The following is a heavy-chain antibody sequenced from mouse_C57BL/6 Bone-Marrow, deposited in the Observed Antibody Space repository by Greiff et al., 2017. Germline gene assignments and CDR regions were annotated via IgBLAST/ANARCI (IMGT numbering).Heavy chain of an antibody. J-gene: IGHJ4*01. Sequence: EVQVVESGGGLVKPGGSLKLSCAASGFTFSSYAMSWVRQTPEKRLEWVATISDGGSYTYYPDNVKGRFTISRDNAKNNLYLQMSHLKSEDTAMYYCARGYYGSSYGYAMDYWGQGTSVTVSS. V-gene: IGHV5-4*01. CDR3: ARGYYGSSYGYAMDY. D-gene: IGHD1-1*01. CDR2: ISDGGSYT. CDR1: GFTFSSYA.